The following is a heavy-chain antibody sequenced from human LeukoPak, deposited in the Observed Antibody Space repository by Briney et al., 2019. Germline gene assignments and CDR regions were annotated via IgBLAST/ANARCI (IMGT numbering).Heavy chain of an antibody. J-gene: IGHJ5*02. Sequence: SETLSLTCAVSGYSISSGYYWGWVRQPPGKRLEWIGGIYHGGNTIYNPSLKSRVTMSVDTSKNQFSLSLSSVTAADTAVYHCAFHVERTMAANNYFDPWGQGILVTVSS. V-gene: IGHV4-38-2*01. CDR1: GYSISSGYY. D-gene: IGHD5-18*01. CDR2: IYHGGNT. CDR3: AFHVERTMAANNYFDP.